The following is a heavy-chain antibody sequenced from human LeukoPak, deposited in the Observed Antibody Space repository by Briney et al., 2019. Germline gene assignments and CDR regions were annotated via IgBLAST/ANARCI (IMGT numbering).Heavy chain of an antibody. CDR2: IYPGDSDT. Sequence: PGAALQISCKGSGSIFTSYWIGWVRQLPGKGLGWMGIIYPGDSDTRDSPSFQGQVTISADKSISTAYLQWSSLKASDTAMYYCARLVGYCSSTSCYTPFDYWGQGTLVTVSS. CDR3: ARLVGYCSSTSCYTPFDY. D-gene: IGHD2-2*02. CDR1: GSIFTSYW. J-gene: IGHJ4*02. V-gene: IGHV5-51*01.